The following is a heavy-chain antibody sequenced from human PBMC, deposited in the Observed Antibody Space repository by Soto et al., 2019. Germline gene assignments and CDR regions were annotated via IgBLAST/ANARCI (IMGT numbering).Heavy chain of an antibody. CDR3: ARIPIGIAVAGTGV. J-gene: IGHJ4*02. D-gene: IGHD6-19*01. CDR2: IYYSGST. CDR1: GGSVSSGSYY. Sequence: PSETLSLTCTVSGGSVSSGSYYWSWIRQPPGKGLEWIGYIYYSGSTNYNPSLKSRVTISVDTSKNQFSLKLSSVTAADTVVYYCARIPIGIAVAGTGVWGQGTLVTVSS. V-gene: IGHV4-61*01.